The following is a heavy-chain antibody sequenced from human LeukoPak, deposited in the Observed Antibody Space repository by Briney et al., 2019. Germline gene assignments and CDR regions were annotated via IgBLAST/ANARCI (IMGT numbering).Heavy chain of an antibody. V-gene: IGHV7-4-1*02. CDR1: GYTFTSYA. Sequence: ASVKVSCKASGYTFTSYAMNWVRQAPGQGLEWMGWINTNTGNPTYAQGFTGRFVFSLGTSVSTAYLQISSLKAEDTAVYYCARDHTLWWELLVGPDAFDIWGQGTMVTVSS. D-gene: IGHD1-26*01. CDR3: ARDHTLWWELLVGPDAFDI. CDR2: INTNTGNP. J-gene: IGHJ3*02.